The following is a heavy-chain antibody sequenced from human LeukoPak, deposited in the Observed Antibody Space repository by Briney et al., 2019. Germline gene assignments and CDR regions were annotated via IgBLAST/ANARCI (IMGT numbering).Heavy chain of an antibody. D-gene: IGHD3-22*01. V-gene: IGHV4-34*01. CDR3: ARGQGRDSSGCYAY. Sequence: SETLSLTCAVYGGSFSGYYWSWIRQPPGKGLEWIGEINHSGSTNYNPSLKSRVTISVDTSKNQFSLKLSSVTAADTAVYYCARGQGRDSSGCYAYWGQGTLVTVSS. J-gene: IGHJ4*02. CDR2: INHSGST. CDR1: GGSFSGYY.